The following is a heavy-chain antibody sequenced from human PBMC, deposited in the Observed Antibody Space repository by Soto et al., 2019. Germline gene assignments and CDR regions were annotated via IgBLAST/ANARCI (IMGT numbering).Heavy chain of an antibody. J-gene: IGHJ1*01. D-gene: IGHD6-19*01. CDR3: ATAFGGWPPDS. Sequence: KLSLSRTVTGGNVIGGSYFYTSVRHPVGKGMEWIVYFYYSGSTKYNPSLKSRVTILEDTSKNQCSLKLNSVTAADTAVYYCATAFGGWPPDSWAQGTLVTVS. CDR1: GGNVIGGSYF. V-gene: IGHV4-61*01. CDR2: FYYSGST.